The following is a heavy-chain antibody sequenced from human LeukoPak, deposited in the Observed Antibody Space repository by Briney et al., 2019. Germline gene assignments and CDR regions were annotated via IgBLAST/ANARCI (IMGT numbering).Heavy chain of an antibody. CDR1: GFSFRGYG. V-gene: IGHV3-64*02. Sequence: QTGGCLSLSCAASGFSFRGYGMHWVRQAPGKGLEYVSAISADGGTTYYADSVKDRFIISRDNSKNTLYLQVGSLRNEDMAVYYCARGRGGPPFDYWGQGALVTVSS. CDR2: ISADGGTT. J-gene: IGHJ4*02. CDR3: ARGRGGPPFDY.